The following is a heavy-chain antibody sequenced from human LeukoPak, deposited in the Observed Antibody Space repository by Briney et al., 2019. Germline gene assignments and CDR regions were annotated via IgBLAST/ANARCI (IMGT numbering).Heavy chain of an antibody. CDR2: IIPIFGTA. J-gene: IGHJ3*02. V-gene: IGHV1-69*05. D-gene: IGHD3-22*01. CDR3: ASPYYYDSSGYPDAFDI. Sequence: SVKVSCKASGGTFSSYAISWVRQAPGQGLEWMGRIIPIFGTANYAQKFQGRVTITTDESTSTAYMELSSLRSEDTAVYYCASPYYYDSSGYPDAFDIWGQGTMDTVSS. CDR1: GGTFSSYA.